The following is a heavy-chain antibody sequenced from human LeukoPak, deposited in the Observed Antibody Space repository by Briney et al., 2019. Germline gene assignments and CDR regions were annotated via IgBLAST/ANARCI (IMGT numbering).Heavy chain of an antibody. Sequence: PGQSLRLSCTTSGFTFGDFAMNWVRQAPGKGLEWVGFIKTQVYGGTTEYGASVKGRFTISRDDSSAIAYLQMNSLKTEETAVYFCTRDHRDDWNPGYYFDYWGQGALVTVSS. J-gene: IGHJ4*02. CDR2: IKTQVYGGTT. D-gene: IGHD1-1*01. V-gene: IGHV3-49*04. CDR1: GFTFGDFA. CDR3: TRDHRDDWNPGYYFDY.